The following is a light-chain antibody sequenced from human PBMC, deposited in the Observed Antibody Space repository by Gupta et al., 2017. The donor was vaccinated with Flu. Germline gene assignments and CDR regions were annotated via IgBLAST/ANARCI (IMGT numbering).Light chain of an antibody. CDR2: KDS. J-gene: IGLJ3*02. V-gene: IGLV3-25*02. Sequence: HELSQPPPVSVGPGQTARITCSGDTLPKQYAYWYQQKPDQAPVLVIYKDSERPSGIPERFSGSNSGTTVTLTISGVQAEDEADYYCQSADSSGTYRVFGGGTKLTVL. CDR3: QSADSSGTYRV. CDR1: TLPKQY.